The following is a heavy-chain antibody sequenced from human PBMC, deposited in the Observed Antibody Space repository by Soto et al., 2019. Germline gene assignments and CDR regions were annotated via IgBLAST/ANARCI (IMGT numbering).Heavy chain of an antibody. CDR2: MNPNSGNT. CDR3: ARGTYYYDSSGYPLDY. D-gene: IGHD3-22*01. V-gene: IGHV1-8*02. J-gene: IGHJ4*02. Sequence: ASVKLSCKASGGTFSSYAINWVRQATGQGLEWMGWMNPNSGNTGYAQKFQGRVTMTRNTSISTAYMELSSLRSEDTAVYYCARGTYYYDSSGYPLDYWGQGTLVTVSS. CDR1: GGTFSSYA.